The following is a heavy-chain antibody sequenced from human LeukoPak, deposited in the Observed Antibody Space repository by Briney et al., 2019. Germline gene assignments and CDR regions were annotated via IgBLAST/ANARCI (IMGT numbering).Heavy chain of an antibody. D-gene: IGHD3-22*01. J-gene: IGHJ4*02. Sequence: ASVKVSCKASGGTCSSYAISWVRQAPGQGLEWMGRIIPILGIANYAQKFQGRVTITADKSTSTAYMELSSLRSEDTAVYYCARDQFDYYDSSGYYYFDYWGQGTLVTVSS. V-gene: IGHV1-69*04. CDR2: IIPILGIA. CDR1: GGTCSSYA. CDR3: ARDQFDYYDSSGYYYFDY.